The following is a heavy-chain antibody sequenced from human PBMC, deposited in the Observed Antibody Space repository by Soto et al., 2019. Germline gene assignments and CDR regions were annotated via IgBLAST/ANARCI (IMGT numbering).Heavy chain of an antibody. Sequence: SNRLCYAASGFTFRNYCVRWVRQAPGKGLVWVSRINSDGSSTDYADSVKGRFTISRDNAKNTLYLQMNSLRAEDTAVYYCARDSGSYADYWGQGTLVTVSS. CDR1: GFTFRNYC. CDR2: INSDGSST. CDR3: ARDSGSYADY. V-gene: IGHV3-74*01. J-gene: IGHJ4*02. D-gene: IGHD1-26*01.